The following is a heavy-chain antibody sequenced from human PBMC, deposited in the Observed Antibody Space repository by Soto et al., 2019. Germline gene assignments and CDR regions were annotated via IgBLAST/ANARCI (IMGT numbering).Heavy chain of an antibody. V-gene: IGHV1-69*01. J-gene: IGHJ5*02. D-gene: IGHD3-10*01. Sequence: QVQLVQSGAEVKKPGSSVKVSCKASGGTFSSYAISWVRQAPGQGLEWMGGIIPIFGTANYAQKFQGRVTITADESTSTAYMELSSLRSEDTAVYYCARGRGEPVTLPYSWFDPWGQGTLVTVSS. CDR3: ARGRGEPVTLPYSWFDP. CDR2: IIPIFGTA. CDR1: GGTFSSYA.